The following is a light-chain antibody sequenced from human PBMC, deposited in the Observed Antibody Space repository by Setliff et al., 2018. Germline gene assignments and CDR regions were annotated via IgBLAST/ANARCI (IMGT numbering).Light chain of an antibody. V-gene: IGLV2-14*03. CDR3: LSYTSETTHAL. CDR1: NSDVGSYNY. J-gene: IGLJ2*01. Sequence: QSVLTQPAAVSGSPGQSIAISCAGTNSDVGSYNYVSWYQQHPNKAPKLLIYEVTKRPSGVSDRFSGSKSGNTASLTISGLQAEDEADYYCLSYTSETTHALFAGGTK. CDR2: EVT.